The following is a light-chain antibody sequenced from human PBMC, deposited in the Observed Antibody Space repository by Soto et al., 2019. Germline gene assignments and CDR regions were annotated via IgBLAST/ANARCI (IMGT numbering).Light chain of an antibody. Sequence: DIQMTQSPSTLSASVGDRVTINCRASQSINRRLAWYRQKPGQAPKLLIYEASTLHSGVPSRFSGSGSGTEFTLTISSLQPDDFATYSCQQFHRYWSFGQGTKVEVK. CDR1: QSINRR. J-gene: IGKJ1*01. V-gene: IGKV1-5*03. CDR3: QQFHRYWS. CDR2: EAS.